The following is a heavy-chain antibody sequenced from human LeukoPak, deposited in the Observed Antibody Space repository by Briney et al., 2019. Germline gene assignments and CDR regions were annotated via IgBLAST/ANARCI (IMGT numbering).Heavy chain of an antibody. CDR2: LYSGGGT. Sequence: TGGSLRLSCAASGFTLSSYWMTWVRQAPGKGLEWVSILYSGGGTDYADSVKGRFTISRDNSKNTLYLGMNSLRVEDTAVYYCAREYCSGGSCYRRQYYFDYWGQGTLVTVSS. J-gene: IGHJ4*02. CDR3: AREYCSGGSCYRRQYYFDY. D-gene: IGHD2-15*01. CDR1: GFTLSSYW. V-gene: IGHV3-53*01.